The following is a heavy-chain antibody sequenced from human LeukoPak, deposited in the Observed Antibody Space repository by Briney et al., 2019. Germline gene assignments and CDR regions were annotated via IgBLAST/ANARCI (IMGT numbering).Heavy chain of an antibody. CDR2: ISAYNGNT. CDR3: ARDLNTCSGYGQTDY. J-gene: IGHJ4*02. Sequence: ASVKVSCKASGYTFTSYGISWVRQAPGQGLEWMGWISAYNGNTNYAQKLQGRVTMTTDTSTSTAYMELRSLRSDDTAVYYCARDLNTCSGYGQTDYWGQGTLVTVSS. D-gene: IGHD5-12*01. V-gene: IGHV1-18*01. CDR1: GYTFTSYG.